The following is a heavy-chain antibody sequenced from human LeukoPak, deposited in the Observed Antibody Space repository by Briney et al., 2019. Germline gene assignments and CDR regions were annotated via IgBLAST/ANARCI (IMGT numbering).Heavy chain of an antibody. D-gene: IGHD2-2*01. V-gene: IGHV3-30*02. CDR2: IRYEGSNK. Sequence: GGSVTLSCAASGFTCSSYGMLWLGQAPGKGREGVAYIRYEGSNKYYADSVKGRFTISRDNSKNSLYLQMNSLRADDTAVYYCARDRRYCSSTSCSMWSAGVDAFDIWGQGTMVTVSS. CDR3: ARDRRYCSSTSCSMWSAGVDAFDI. J-gene: IGHJ3*02. CDR1: GFTCSSYG.